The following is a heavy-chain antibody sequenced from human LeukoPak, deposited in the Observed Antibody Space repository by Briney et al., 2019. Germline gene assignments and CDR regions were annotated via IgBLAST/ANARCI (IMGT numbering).Heavy chain of an antibody. CDR1: GFTVSSNY. CDR3: ARSGSYFAFDY. Sequence: PGGSLRLSCAASGFTVSSNYMSWVRQAPGKGLEWGAVIYSGGSTYYADSVKGRFTISRDNSKNTLYLQMNSLRAEDTAVYYCARSGSYFAFDYWGQGTLVTVSS. CDR2: IYSGGST. V-gene: IGHV3-53*01. D-gene: IGHD1-26*01. J-gene: IGHJ4*02.